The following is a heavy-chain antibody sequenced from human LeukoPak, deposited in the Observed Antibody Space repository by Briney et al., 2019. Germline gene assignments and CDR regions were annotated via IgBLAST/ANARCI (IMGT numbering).Heavy chain of an antibody. J-gene: IGHJ5*02. CDR1: GGSISSSSYY. D-gene: IGHD2-2*01. CDR2: IYYSGST. V-gene: IGHV4-39*01. CDR3: ARQDIVVVPAAILNWFDP. Sequence: ASETLSLTCTVSGGSISSSSYYWGWIRQPPGKGLEWIGSIYYSGSTYYNPSLKSRVTISVDTSKNQFSLKLSSVTAADTAVYYCARQDIVVVPAAILNWFDPWGQGTLVTVSS.